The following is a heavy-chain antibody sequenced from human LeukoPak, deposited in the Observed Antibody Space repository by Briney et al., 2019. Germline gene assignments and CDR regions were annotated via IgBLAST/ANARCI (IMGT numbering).Heavy chain of an antibody. J-gene: IGHJ4*02. D-gene: IGHD3-9*01. CDR3: AKDPFEPTNYYFDS. V-gene: IGHV3-23*01. CDR2: LSGNGDSP. Sequence: GRSLRLSCAASGFTFSNYAMSWVRRVPGKGLEWVSSLSGNGDSPYYVDSVKGRFTISRDNSKHTLYLQMNSLTVEDTAVYYCAKDPFEPTNYYFDSWGQGTLVTVSS. CDR1: GFTFSNYA.